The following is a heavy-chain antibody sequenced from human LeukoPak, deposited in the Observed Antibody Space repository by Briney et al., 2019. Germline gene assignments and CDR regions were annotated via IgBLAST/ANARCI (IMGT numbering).Heavy chain of an antibody. Sequence: GSLRLSCAASGFTFSNAWMSWVRQAPGKGLEWIGSIYHSGSTYYNPSLKSRVTISVDTSKNQFSLKLSSVTAADTAVYYCASHYYGSGSSHDYWGQGTLVTVSS. CDR2: IYHSGST. CDR1: GFTFSNAW. V-gene: IGHV4-38-2*01. D-gene: IGHD3-10*01. CDR3: ASHYYGSGSSHDY. J-gene: IGHJ4*02.